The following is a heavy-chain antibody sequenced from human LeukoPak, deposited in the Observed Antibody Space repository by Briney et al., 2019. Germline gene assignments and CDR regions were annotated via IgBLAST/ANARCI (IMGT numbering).Heavy chain of an antibody. J-gene: IGHJ3*02. V-gene: IGHV3-21*01. CDR3: ARSTSAFDI. CDR1: GFTFSSYS. CDR2: ISSSSNYI. D-gene: IGHD1-1*01. Sequence: GGSLRLSCAASGFTFSSYSMNWVRQAPGKGLEWVSSISSSSNYIYYADLMKGRFTISRDNAKNSLYLQMNSLRAEDTAVYYCARSTSAFDIWGQGTMVTVSS.